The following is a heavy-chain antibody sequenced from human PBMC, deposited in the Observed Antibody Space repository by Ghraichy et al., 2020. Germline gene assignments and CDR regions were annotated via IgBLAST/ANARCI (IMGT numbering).Heavy chain of an antibody. J-gene: IGHJ5*02. Sequence: ASVKVSCKASGYIFNNFGISWVRQAPGQGLEWMGWVSGNNDDTNYAQKFQGRVTMTTDTSTRTAYMELRSLRSDDTAVYYCARDWDCRSASCRDCFDPWGQGTLVTVSS. CDR2: VSGNNDDT. CDR3: ARDWDCRSASCRDCFDP. CDR1: GYIFNNFG. V-gene: IGHV1-18*04. D-gene: IGHD2-2*01.